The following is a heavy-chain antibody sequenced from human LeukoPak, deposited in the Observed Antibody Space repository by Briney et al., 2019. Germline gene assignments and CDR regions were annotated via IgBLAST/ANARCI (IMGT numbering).Heavy chain of an antibody. D-gene: IGHD6-13*01. Sequence: SETLSLTCTVSGGSISSYYWSWIRQPPGKGLEWNGYIYYSGSTNYNPSLKSRVTISVDTSKNQFSLKLSSVTAADTAVYYCARMSYTTSRDYWGQGTLVTVSS. V-gene: IGHV4-59*01. CDR3: ARMSYTTSRDY. J-gene: IGHJ4*02. CDR1: GGSISSYY. CDR2: IYYSGST.